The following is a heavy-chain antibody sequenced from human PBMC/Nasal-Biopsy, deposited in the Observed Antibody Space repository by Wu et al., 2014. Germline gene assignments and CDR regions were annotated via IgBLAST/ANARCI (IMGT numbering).Heavy chain of an antibody. CDR2: ISTSSSNI. V-gene: IGHV3-48*02. Sequence: RLSCAASGFTFSSFSFNWVRQSPGKGLEWVSYISTSSSNIYYADSVKGRFTISRDDATDSVYLQMNSLRDEDTAIYYCARDRLGIGKVFDIWGQGTMVIVSS. J-gene: IGHJ3*02. D-gene: IGHD7-27*01. CDR3: ARDRLGIGKVFDI. CDR1: GFTFSSFS.